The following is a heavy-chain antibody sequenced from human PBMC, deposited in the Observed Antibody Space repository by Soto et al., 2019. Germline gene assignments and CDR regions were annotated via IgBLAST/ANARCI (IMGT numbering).Heavy chain of an antibody. Sequence: SETLSLTCAVYGGSFSGYYWSWIRQPPGKGLEWIGEINHSGSTNYNPSLKSRVTISVDTSKNQFSLKLSSVTAADTAVYYCARFKSITIFGVVIFDAFDIWGQGTMVT. V-gene: IGHV4-34*01. J-gene: IGHJ3*02. CDR2: INHSGST. D-gene: IGHD3-3*01. CDR1: GGSFSGYY. CDR3: ARFKSITIFGVVIFDAFDI.